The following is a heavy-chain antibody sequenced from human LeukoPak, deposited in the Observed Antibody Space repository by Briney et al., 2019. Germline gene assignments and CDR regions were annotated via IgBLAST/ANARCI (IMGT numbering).Heavy chain of an antibody. V-gene: IGHV4-30-2*01. D-gene: IGHD1-26*01. CDR3: ARDQMWGGLDY. CDR1: GGSISSGGYS. J-gene: IGHJ4*02. CDR2: IYHSGST. Sequence: SETLSLTCAVSGGSISSGGYSWSWIRQPPGKGLEWIGYIYHSGSTYYNPSLKSRVTVSVDRSKNQFSLKLSSVTAADTAVYYCARDQMWGGLDYWGQGTLVTVSS.